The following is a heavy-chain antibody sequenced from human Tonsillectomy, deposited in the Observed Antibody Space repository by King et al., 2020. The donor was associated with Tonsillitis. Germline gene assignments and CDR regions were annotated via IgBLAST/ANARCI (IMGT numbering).Heavy chain of an antibody. CDR1: GYTFTGHS. V-gene: IGHV1-2*06. D-gene: IGHD5-18*01. CDR3: VKGEGGDTYGPFDY. CDR2: INPNSGGT. Sequence: QLVQSGPEVKKPGASVKVSCTASGYTFTGHSMNWVRQAPGQGLEWMGRINPNSGGTEYAQKFQDRVTMTRDTSTSTAYMELKRLRSDDTAIYYCVKGEGGDTYGPFDYWGEGTLVTVSS. J-gene: IGHJ4*02.